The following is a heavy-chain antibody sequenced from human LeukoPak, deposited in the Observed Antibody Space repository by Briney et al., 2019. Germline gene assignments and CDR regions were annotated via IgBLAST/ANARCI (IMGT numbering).Heavy chain of an antibody. D-gene: IGHD2-15*01. V-gene: IGHV4-30-4*01. CDR3: ARAIVGYCSGGRCFRRFDP. Sequence: SQTLSLTCTVSGDSISSGDYYWSWIRQPPGKGLEWIGYISYSGSTSYNSSLKSRVTISVDTSKNQFSLKVTSVTAADTAGYYCARAIVGYCSGGRCFRRFDPWGQGTLVTVSS. CDR1: GDSISSGDYY. CDR2: ISYSGST. J-gene: IGHJ5*02.